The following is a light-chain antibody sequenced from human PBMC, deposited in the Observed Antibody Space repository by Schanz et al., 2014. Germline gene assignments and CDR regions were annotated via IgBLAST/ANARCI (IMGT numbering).Light chain of an antibody. Sequence: ETDLTQSPAPLSLSPGERATLSCRASHSIYIYLAWYQQKPGQTPRLLIYDASNRATGIPDRFTGSGSGTDFTLTIGRLEPEDFAVYYCQQYGRSLWTFGQGTKVEIK. CDR1: HSIYIY. V-gene: IGKV3-20*01. CDR2: DAS. CDR3: QQYGRSLWT. J-gene: IGKJ1*01.